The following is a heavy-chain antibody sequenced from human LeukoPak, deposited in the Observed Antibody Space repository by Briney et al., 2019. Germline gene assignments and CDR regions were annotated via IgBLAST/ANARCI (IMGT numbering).Heavy chain of an antibody. Sequence: GGSLRLSCAASGFTFSDYLMDWVRQAPGKGLEWVGRIRKKDKSYTTQYAPSVEGRFTISRDDSKSSLYLQMNSLKAEDTAVYYCSRDGSSSDWSASDIWGQGTMVTVSS. D-gene: IGHD6-25*01. CDR2: IRKKDKSYTT. CDR1: GFTFSDYL. CDR3: SRDGSSSDWSASDI. J-gene: IGHJ3*02. V-gene: IGHV3-72*01.